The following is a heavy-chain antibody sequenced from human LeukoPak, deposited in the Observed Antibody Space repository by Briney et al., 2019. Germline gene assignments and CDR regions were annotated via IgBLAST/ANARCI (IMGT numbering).Heavy chain of an antibody. CDR1: GGSISSSY. CDR2: IYYSGST. J-gene: IGHJ4*02. V-gene: IGHV4-59*01. Sequence: PSETLSLTCTVSGGSISSSYWSWLRQPPGQGLEWIGYIYYSGSTNYNPSLRTRVTISVDMSKNRFSLKLTSVTAADTAVYYCAREGWLDYYFDYWGQGTLVTVSS. D-gene: IGHD6-19*01. CDR3: AREGWLDYYFDY.